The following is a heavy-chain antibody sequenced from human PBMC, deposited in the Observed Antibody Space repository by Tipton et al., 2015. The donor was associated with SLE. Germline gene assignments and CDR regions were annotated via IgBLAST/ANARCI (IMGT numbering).Heavy chain of an antibody. CDR2: ISWDGGST. V-gene: IGHV3-43D*04. CDR1: GFTFDDYA. CDR3: AKDMGPTYYYDSSVFARDGMDV. Sequence: GSLRLSCAASGFTFDDYAMHWVRQAPGKGLEWVSLISWDGGSTYYADSVKGRFTISRDNSKNSLYLQMNSLRAEDTALYYCAKDMGPTYYYDSSVFARDGMDVWGQGTTVTVSS. D-gene: IGHD3-22*01. J-gene: IGHJ6*02.